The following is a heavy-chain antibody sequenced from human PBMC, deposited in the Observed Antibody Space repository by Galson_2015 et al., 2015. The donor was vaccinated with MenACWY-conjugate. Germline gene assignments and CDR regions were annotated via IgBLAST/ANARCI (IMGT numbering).Heavy chain of an antibody. CDR2: IDPVDSNT. CDR3: ARHPPGGRGMDV. J-gene: IGHJ6*02. CDR1: GSSFTNYW. V-gene: IGHV5-51*01. Sequence: QSGAEVKKPGESLKISCKGTGSSFTNYWIAWVRQMPGKGLEWMGLIDPVDSNTRYSPSFQGQVTISADKSISTAYLQWTSLRASGTAMYYCARHPPGGRGMDVWGQGTTVTVSS.